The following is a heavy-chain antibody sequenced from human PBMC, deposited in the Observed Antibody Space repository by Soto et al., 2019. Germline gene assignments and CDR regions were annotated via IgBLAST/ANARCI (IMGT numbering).Heavy chain of an antibody. CDR3: ARDAEYNWSDP. J-gene: IGHJ5*02. V-gene: IGHV1-2*04. CDR2: INPNSGGT. CDR1: GYTFTGYY. Sequence: ASVKVSCKASGYTFTGYYIHWVRQAPGQGLEWMGWINPNSGGTNYAQKFQGWVTMTRDTSISTAYMELSRLRSDDTAVYYCARDAEYNWSDPWGQGTLVTVSS.